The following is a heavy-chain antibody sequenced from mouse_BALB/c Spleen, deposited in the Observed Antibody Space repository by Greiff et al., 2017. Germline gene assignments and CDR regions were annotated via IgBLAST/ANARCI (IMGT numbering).Heavy chain of an antibody. CDR1: GYSITSDYA. CDR3: ARNDGYQYYYAMDY. D-gene: IGHD2-3*01. J-gene: IGHJ4*01. CDR2: ISYSGST. Sequence: EVQLQQSGPGLVKPSQSLSLTCTVTGYSITSDYAWNWIRQFPGNKLEWMGYISYSGSTSYNPSLKSRISITRDTSKNQFFLQLNSVTTEDTATYYCARNDGYQYYYAMDYWGQGTSVTVSS. V-gene: IGHV3-2*02.